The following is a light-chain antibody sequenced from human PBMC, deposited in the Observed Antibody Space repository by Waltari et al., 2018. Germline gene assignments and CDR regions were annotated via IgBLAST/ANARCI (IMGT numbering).Light chain of an antibody. V-gene: IGLV1-40*01. CDR1: SSNIGAGYD. Sequence: QSVLTQPPSVSGAPGQSVTISCTGISSNIGAGYDVPCYQQLPGPSPKLPLFRNNNAPSAVPVRFSVSNSGTSPSLAITGLQAEYVADYSCQSYDSSLTALVFGGGTRVTVL. CDR3: QSYDSSLTALV. CDR2: RNN. J-gene: IGLJ3*02.